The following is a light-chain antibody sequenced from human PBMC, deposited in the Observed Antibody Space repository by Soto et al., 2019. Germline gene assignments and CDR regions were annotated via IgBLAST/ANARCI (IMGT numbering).Light chain of an antibody. V-gene: IGLV1-51*02. CDR3: GTWDSSLSALV. CDR1: SSNIGNNY. J-gene: IGLJ3*02. CDR2: ENN. Sequence: QAVVTQPPSVSAAPGQKVTISCSGSSSNIGNNYVSWYQQLPGTAPKLLIYENNKRPSGIPDRFSGSKSGTSATLGITGLQTGDEAEYYCGTWDSSLSALVFGGGTTLTVL.